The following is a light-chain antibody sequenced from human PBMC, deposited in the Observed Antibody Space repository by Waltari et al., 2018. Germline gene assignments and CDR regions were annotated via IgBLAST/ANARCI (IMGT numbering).Light chain of an antibody. Sequence: QSVLTQPPSVSGAPGQRVTISCTGGSSNIGAGYDVHWYQQLPGTAPKLLIYGNSKRPSGVPDRVSGSKSGTSASLAITGLQAEDEADYYCQSDDSSLSAVVFGGGTKLTVL. CDR2: GNS. V-gene: IGLV1-40*01. J-gene: IGLJ2*01. CDR3: QSDDSSLSAVV. CDR1: SSNIGAGYD.